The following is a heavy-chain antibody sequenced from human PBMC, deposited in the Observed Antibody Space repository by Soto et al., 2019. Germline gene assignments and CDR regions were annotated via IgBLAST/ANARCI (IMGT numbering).Heavy chain of an antibody. CDR2: IIPIFGTA. D-gene: IGHD2-15*01. Sequence: GASVKVSCKASGGTFSSYAISWVRQAPGQGLEWMGGIIPIFGTANYAQKFQGRVTITADESTSTAYMELSSLRSEDTAVYYCARAFTPEAGPTGYGMDVWGQGTTVTVSS. J-gene: IGHJ6*02. CDR3: ARAFTPEAGPTGYGMDV. CDR1: GGTFSSYA. V-gene: IGHV1-69*13.